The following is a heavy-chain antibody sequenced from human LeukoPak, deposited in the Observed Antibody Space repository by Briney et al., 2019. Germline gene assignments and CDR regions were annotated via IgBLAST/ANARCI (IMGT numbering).Heavy chain of an antibody. Sequence: PGGSLRLSCAASGFTFSNYGMHWVRQAPGKGLEWVAVIWYDGSNKYYADSVKGRFTISRDNSKNTLYLQMNSLRAEDTAVYYCARDLGSGWYSDYWGQGTLVTVSS. CDR2: IWYDGSNK. D-gene: IGHD6-19*01. V-gene: IGHV3-33*01. J-gene: IGHJ4*02. CDR3: ARDLGSGWYSDY. CDR1: GFTFSNYG.